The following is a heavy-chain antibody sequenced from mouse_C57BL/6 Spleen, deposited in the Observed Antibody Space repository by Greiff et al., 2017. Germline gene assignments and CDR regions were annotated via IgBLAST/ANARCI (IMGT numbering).Heavy chain of an antibody. J-gene: IGHJ1*03. CDR1: GYAFSSSW. D-gene: IGHD2-5*01. Sequence: QVQLKQSGPELVKPGASVKISCKASGYAFSSSWMNWVKQRPGKGLEWIGRIYPGDGDTNYTGKFKGKATLTGDKSSSTAYMQLSSLTSADSAVYFCARSGYSNYWYFDVWGTGTTVTVSS. CDR2: IYPGDGDT. V-gene: IGHV1-82*01. CDR3: ARSGYSNYWYFDV.